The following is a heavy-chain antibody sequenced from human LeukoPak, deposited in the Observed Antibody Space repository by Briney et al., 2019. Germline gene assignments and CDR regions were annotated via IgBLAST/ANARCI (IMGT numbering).Heavy chain of an antibody. V-gene: IGHV1-18*01. Sequence: ASVKVSCKASGYTFTSYGISWVRQAPGQGLEWMGWISAYNGNTNYAQKLQGRVTMTTDTSTSTAYMELSSLRSDDTAVYYCAGATTAYYYYGMDVWGQGTTVTVSS. D-gene: IGHD1-26*01. J-gene: IGHJ6*02. CDR3: AGATTAYYYYGMDV. CDR1: GYTFTSYG. CDR2: ISAYNGNT.